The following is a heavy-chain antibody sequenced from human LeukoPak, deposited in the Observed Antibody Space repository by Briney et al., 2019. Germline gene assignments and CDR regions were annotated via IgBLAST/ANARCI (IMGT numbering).Heavy chain of an antibody. Sequence: SETLSLTCTVSDGSISSYYWSWIRQPAGKGLESIGHISTSGSTNYNPSLKSRVTMSVDTSKNQFSLKLSSVTAADTAVYYCARLSTVTTSFDYWGQGTLVTVSS. V-gene: IGHV4-4*07. CDR1: DGSISSYY. J-gene: IGHJ4*02. CDR3: ARLSTVTTSFDY. D-gene: IGHD4-17*01. CDR2: ISTSGST.